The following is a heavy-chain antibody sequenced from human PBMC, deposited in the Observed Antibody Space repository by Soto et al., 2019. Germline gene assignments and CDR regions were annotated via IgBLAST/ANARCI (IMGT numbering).Heavy chain of an antibody. CDR3: ARTDIWAY. D-gene: IGHD2-15*01. J-gene: IGHJ4*02. CDR1: GFTFTDFS. Sequence: GASVKVSCKTSGFTFTDFSMHWVRQAPGQRLQWMGWINTHNGHTQYSPRSADRVTMTTDPSTSTAHMELKGLRSDDTAVYYCARTDIWAYWGQGTLVTVSS. CDR2: INTHNGHT. V-gene: IGHV1-18*04.